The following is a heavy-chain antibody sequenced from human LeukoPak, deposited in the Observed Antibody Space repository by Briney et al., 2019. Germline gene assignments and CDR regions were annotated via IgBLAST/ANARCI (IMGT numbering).Heavy chain of an antibody. CDR2: INAGNGNT. D-gene: IGHD3-9*01. V-gene: IGHV1-3*01. Sequence: ASVKVSCKASGYTFTSYAMHWVRQAPGQRLEWMGWINAGNGNTKYSQKFQGRVTITRDTSASTAYMELSSLRSEDTAVYYCARDRGDYDILTGYDYWGQGTLVTVSS. J-gene: IGHJ4*02. CDR3: ARDRGDYDILTGYDY. CDR1: GYTFTSYA.